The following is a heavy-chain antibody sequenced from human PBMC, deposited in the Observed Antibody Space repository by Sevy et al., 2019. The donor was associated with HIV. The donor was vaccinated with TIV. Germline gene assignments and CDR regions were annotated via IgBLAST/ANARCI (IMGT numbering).Heavy chain of an antibody. V-gene: IGHV4-61*02. CDR1: GDSVSNTNYY. J-gene: IGHJ4*02. Sequence: SETLSLTCTVSGDSVSNTNYYWSWIRQPAGKGLEWIGRMKTSGSTNYNPSLKSRATISVDTSKNQFSLKLSSVTAADTAVYYCARWNYYDSRGFSSFDYWGQGTLVTVSS. CDR2: MKTSGST. CDR3: ARWNYYDSRGFSSFDY. D-gene: IGHD3-22*01.